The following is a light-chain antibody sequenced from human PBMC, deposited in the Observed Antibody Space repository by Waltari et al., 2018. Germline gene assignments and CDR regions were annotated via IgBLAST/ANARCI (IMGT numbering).Light chain of an antibody. CDR1: TLGDKY. Sequence: SYELTQPPSVSVSPGQTANITCSGETLGDKYVHWYQQNPGQSPVLVIYQDTKRPSGIPERLSGSNSGNTGTLTISGTQAMDEADYYCQAWDRTTAIFGGGTKLTVL. J-gene: IGLJ2*01. V-gene: IGLV3-1*01. CDR2: QDT. CDR3: QAWDRTTAI.